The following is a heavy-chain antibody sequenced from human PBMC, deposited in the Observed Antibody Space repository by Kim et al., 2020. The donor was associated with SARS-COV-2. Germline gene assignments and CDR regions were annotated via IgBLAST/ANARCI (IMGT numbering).Heavy chain of an antibody. J-gene: IGHJ3*01. CDR3: ARLNVDYDSNDGPFDV. CDR2: SYYSGRT. Sequence: SETLSLTCSVSGDSISRYYWSWIRQPPGKGLELIGYSYYSGRTHYNLSLKSRATISVDSSRKHFSLNLTLVTAADAALYYCARLNVDYDSNDGPFDVWGQGKMVAVSA. CDR1: GDSISRYY. D-gene: IGHD3-22*01. V-gene: IGHV4-59*08.